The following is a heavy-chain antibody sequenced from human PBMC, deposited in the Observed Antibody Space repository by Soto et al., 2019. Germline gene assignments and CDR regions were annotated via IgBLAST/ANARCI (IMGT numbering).Heavy chain of an antibody. V-gene: IGHV1-69*01. CDR2: IIPIFGTA. J-gene: IGHJ6*01. Sequence: QVQLVQSGAEVKKPGSSVKVSCKASGGTFSSYAISWVRQAPGQGLEWMGGIIPIFGTANYAQKFQGRVTITADESTSTAYMELSSLRSEDTAVYYGASATYSSSSGCYYGMDVWGQGTTVTVSS. CDR3: ASATYSSSSGCYYGMDV. D-gene: IGHD6-6*01. CDR1: GGTFSSYA.